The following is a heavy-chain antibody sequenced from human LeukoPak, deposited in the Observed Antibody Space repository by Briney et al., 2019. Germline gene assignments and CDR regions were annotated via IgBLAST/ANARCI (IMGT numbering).Heavy chain of an antibody. V-gene: IGHV3-30*04. CDR1: GFSFSSFA. CDR3: ARDRLWATTPYYFDF. D-gene: IGHD5-24*01. CDR2: ISYDGSNE. Sequence: GGSLRLSCAASGFSFSSFAMHWVRQAPGKGLEWVAPISYDGSNEYYADSVKGRFTISRDNSKDTLYLQMNSLRAEDTAVYYCARDRLWATTPYYFDFWGQGTLVTVSS. J-gene: IGHJ4*02.